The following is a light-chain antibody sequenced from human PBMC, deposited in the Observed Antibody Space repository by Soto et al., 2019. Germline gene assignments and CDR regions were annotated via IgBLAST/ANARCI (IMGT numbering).Light chain of an antibody. CDR2: EAS. V-gene: IGKV1-5*01. CDR1: QSISSW. Sequence: DIQMTKSPSTLSASIGDRVTITCRASQSISSWLAWYQQKPGKAPQLLIHEASRLEIGVPSRFSGSESGTEVTLTISGLHAEDSATYYCQQYTNFPLTFGGGTKVEIK. J-gene: IGKJ4*01. CDR3: QQYTNFPLT.